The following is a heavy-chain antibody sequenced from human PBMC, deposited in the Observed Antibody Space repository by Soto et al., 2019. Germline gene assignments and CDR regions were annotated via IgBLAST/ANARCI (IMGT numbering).Heavy chain of an antibody. D-gene: IGHD2-2*01. J-gene: IGHJ2*01. Sequence: QVQLQQWGAGLLKPSETLSLTCAVYGGSFSGYYWSWIRQPPGKGLEWIGEINHSGSTNYNPSLKRRVTISVDTSKNQFSLKLSSVTAADTAVYYCARGIGYCGSTSCYHWYFDLWGRGTLVTVSS. CDR3: ARGIGYCGSTSCYHWYFDL. CDR1: GGSFSGYY. V-gene: IGHV4-34*01. CDR2: INHSGST.